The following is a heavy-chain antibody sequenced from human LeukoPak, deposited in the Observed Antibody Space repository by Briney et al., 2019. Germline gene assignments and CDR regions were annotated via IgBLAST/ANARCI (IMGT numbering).Heavy chain of an antibody. Sequence: SVKVSCKASGGTFSSYAISWVRQAPGQGLEWMGGIIPIFGTANYAQKFQGRVTITTDESTSTAYMELSSLRSEDTAVYYCAREGYDILTGYYRYNWFDPWGQGTLVTVSS. CDR3: AREGYDILTGYYRYNWFDP. CDR1: GGTFSSYA. V-gene: IGHV1-69*05. D-gene: IGHD3-9*01. J-gene: IGHJ5*02. CDR2: IIPIFGTA.